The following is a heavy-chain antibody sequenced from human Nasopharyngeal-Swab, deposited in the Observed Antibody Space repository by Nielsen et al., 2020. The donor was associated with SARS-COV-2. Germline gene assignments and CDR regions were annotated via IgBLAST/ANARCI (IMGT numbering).Heavy chain of an antibody. CDR2: ISAYNGNT. V-gene: IGHV1-18*01. CDR1: GYTFTSYG. J-gene: IGHJ3*02. Sequence: ASVKVSCKASGYTFTSYGISWVRQAPGQGLEWMGWISAYNGNTNYAQKLQGRVTMTTDTSTSTAYMELRSLRSDDTAVYDCASPATVVTLDAFDIWGQGTMVTVSS. CDR3: ASPATVVTLDAFDI. D-gene: IGHD4-23*01.